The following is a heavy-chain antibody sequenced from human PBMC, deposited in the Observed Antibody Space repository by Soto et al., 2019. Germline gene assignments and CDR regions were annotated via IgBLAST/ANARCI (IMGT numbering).Heavy chain of an antibody. J-gene: IGHJ4*02. CDR2: XSGXGGXX. Sequence: GSLSLACPASGFTFSRYAMSWVRQAPGKGLEWLSTXSGXGGXXYXAXXXKXXXTISRDNFKSSLYLQMNSLTAEDTAVYYCARCRWGSGSYYHGPLDYWGQGTLVTVSS. D-gene: IGHD3-10*01. CDR3: ARCRWGSGSYYHGPLDY. CDR1: GFTFSRYA. V-gene: IGHV3-23*01.